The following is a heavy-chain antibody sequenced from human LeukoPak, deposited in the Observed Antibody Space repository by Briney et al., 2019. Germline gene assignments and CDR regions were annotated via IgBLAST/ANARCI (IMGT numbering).Heavy chain of an antibody. CDR2: IYYSGST. Sequence: PSETLSLTCNVSGGSISSHYWSWIRQPPGKGLEWIGFIYYSGSTHYNPSLRGRVSISVDTSKNQFSLKLSSVTAADTAVYYCARGKGFVAAAKGLPFDIWGQGTMVTVSS. J-gene: IGHJ3*02. CDR1: GGSISSHY. V-gene: IGHV4-59*11. CDR3: ARGKGFVAAAKGLPFDI. D-gene: IGHD2-2*01.